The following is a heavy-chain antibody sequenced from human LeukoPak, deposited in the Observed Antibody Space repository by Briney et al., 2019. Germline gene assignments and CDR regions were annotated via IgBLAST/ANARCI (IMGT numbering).Heavy chain of an antibody. CDR1: GYTFTGYY. Sequence: ASVKVSCKASGYTFTGYYMHWLRQAPGQGLEWMGWINPNSGGTNYAQKFQGRVTMTRDTPISTAYMELSRLRSDDTAVYYCARDDCSSTSCYTLDYWGQGTLVTVSS. CDR3: ARDDCSSTSCYTLDY. CDR2: INPNSGGT. J-gene: IGHJ4*02. D-gene: IGHD2-2*02. V-gene: IGHV1-2*02.